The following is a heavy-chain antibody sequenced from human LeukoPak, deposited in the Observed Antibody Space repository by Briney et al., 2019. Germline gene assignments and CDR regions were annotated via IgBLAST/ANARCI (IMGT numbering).Heavy chain of an antibody. D-gene: IGHD1-26*01. V-gene: IGHV3-21*01. Sequence: GGTLRLSCAASGFTFSSYGMSWVRQAPGKGLEWVSSITTSSSYIYYADSVKGRFTISRDNAKNSLYLQMNSLRAEDTAVYYCARDPYSGSYGDYYYYYMDVWGKGTTVTISS. CDR1: GFTFSSYG. J-gene: IGHJ6*03. CDR2: ITTSSSYI. CDR3: ARDPYSGSYGDYYYYYMDV.